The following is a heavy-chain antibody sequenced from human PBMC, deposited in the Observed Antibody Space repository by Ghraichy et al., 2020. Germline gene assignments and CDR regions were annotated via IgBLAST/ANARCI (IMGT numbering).Heavy chain of an antibody. V-gene: IGHV6-1*01. CDR1: GDSVSSNSAA. Sequence: SQTLSLTCAISGDSVSSNSAAWNWIRQSPSRGLEWLGRTYYRSKWYNDYAVSVKSRITINPDTSKNQFSLQLNSVTPEDTAVYYCYSIVATTKQTLDYWGQGTLVTVSS. D-gene: IGHD5-12*01. J-gene: IGHJ4*02. CDR2: TYYRSKWYN. CDR3: YSIVATTKQTLDY.